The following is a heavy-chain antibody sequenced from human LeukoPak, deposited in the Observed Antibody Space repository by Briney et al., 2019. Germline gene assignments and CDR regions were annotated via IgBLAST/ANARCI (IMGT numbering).Heavy chain of an antibody. Sequence: GASVKVSCKVSGYTLTELSMHWVRQAPGKGLEWMGGFDPEDGETIYAQKFQGRVTMTEDSSTDTAYMELSSLRSEDTAVYYCATERAVVVANVFDYWGQGTLVTVSS. CDR3: ATERAVVVANVFDY. D-gene: IGHD2-15*01. CDR1: GYTLTELS. V-gene: IGHV1-24*01. J-gene: IGHJ4*02. CDR2: FDPEDGET.